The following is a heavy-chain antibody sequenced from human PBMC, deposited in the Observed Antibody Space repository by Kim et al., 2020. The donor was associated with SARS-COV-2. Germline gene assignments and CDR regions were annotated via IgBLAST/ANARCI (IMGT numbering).Heavy chain of an antibody. D-gene: IGHD5-12*01. V-gene: IGHV4-39*01. CDR3: ASSFRYSGYWFDP. Sequence: NPSLKSRVTIYVDTSKNQFSLKLSSVTAADTAVDYGASSFRYSGYWFDPWGQGTLVTVSS. J-gene: IGHJ5*02.